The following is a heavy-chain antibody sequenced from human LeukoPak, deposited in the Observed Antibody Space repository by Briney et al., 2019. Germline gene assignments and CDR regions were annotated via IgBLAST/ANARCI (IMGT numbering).Heavy chain of an antibody. CDR2: ITGSGGST. D-gene: IGHD2-2*01. J-gene: IGHJ4*02. CDR1: GFTFSSYA. V-gene: IGHV3-23*01. CDR3: AHDIVVVPAAIPLGDY. Sequence: PGGSLRLSCAASGFTFSSYAMSWVRQAPGKGLEWVSAITGSGGSTYYADSVKGRFTISRDNSKNTLYPQMNSLRAEDKAVYYCAHDIVVVPAAIPLGDYWGQGTLVTVSS.